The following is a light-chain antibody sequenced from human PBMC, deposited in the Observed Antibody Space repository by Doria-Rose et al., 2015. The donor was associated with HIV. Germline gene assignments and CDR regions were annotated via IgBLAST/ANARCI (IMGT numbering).Light chain of an antibody. J-gene: IGKJ1*01. V-gene: IGKV3-20*01. CDR1: QSFSSTY. CDR3: HQYGTSWT. CDR2: DGS. Sequence: TQSPGTLSLSPGVRATLSCRASQSFSSTYLDWYQQKPGQAPSLLIYDGSTRATGIPDRFSASGSGTDFTLTINRLEPEDFALYYCHQYGTSWTFGQGTKVEI.